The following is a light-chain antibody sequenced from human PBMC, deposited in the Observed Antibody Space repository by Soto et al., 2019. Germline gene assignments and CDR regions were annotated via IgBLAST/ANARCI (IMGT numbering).Light chain of an antibody. CDR2: GAS. CDR1: QNVRSN. V-gene: IGKV3D-15*01. Sequence: EIVMTQSPATLSVSPGERATLSCRASQNVRSNLAWYQQKPGKATRIIIYGASTRDTGIPARFSGSGSGTEFILTISSLQSEDFAVYYCQQYHKWPLTFGGGTKVDI. J-gene: IGKJ4*01. CDR3: QQYHKWPLT.